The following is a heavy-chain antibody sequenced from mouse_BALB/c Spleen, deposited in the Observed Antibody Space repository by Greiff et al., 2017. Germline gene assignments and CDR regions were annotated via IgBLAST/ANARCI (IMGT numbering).Heavy chain of an antibody. CDR3: DRKGGNYLYAMDY. D-gene: IGHD2-1*01. Sequence: VQRVESGPGLVQPSQSLSITCTVSGFSLTSYGVHWVRQSPGKGLEWLGVIWSGGSTDYNAAFISRLSISKDNSKSQVFFKMNSLQADDTAIYYCDRKGGNYLYAMDYWGQGTSVTVAS. V-gene: IGHV2-4-1*01. CDR2: IWSGGST. J-gene: IGHJ4*01. CDR1: GFSLTSYG.